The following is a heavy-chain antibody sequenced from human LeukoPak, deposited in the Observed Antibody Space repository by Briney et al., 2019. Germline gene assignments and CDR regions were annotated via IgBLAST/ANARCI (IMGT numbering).Heavy chain of an antibody. CDR3: ATTYDMRY. V-gene: IGHV3-33*03. D-gene: IGHD3-9*01. J-gene: IGHJ4*02. Sequence: GGSLRLSCAGSGFSFSSYGMHWVRQAPGKGLEWVAVIWYDGSNKYYADSVKGRFTISRDNAKNTLYLQMNSLRAEDTAVYYCATTYDMRYLGQGTLVTISS. CDR1: GFSFSSYG. CDR2: IWYDGSNK.